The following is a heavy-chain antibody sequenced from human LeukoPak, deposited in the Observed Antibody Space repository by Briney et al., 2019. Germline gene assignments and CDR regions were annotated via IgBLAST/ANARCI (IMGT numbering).Heavy chain of an antibody. D-gene: IGHD4-17*01. CDR1: EFPFSTYA. V-gene: IGHV3-23*01. CDR3: AKDVYGDYGGPDY. CDR2: IRASDGAT. Sequence: PGGSLRLSCAASEFPFSTYAMSWVRQAPGKGLEWVSSIRASDGATYYADSVKGRFAISRDNSKNTLYLQMNSLRAEDTAVYYCAKDVYGDYGGPDYWGQGTLVTVSP. J-gene: IGHJ4*02.